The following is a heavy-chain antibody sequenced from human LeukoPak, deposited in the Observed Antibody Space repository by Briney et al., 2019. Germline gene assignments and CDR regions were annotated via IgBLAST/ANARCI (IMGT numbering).Heavy chain of an antibody. V-gene: IGHV4-34*01. D-gene: IGHD2-21*01. CDR1: GGSFSGYY. J-gene: IGHJ6*03. CDR3: ARGRYCGGDCCPYKFYYYYYYMDV. CDR2: INHSGST. Sequence: PSETLSLTCAVYGGSFSGYYWSWIRQPPGKGLEWIGEINHSGSTNYNPSLKSRVTISVDTSKNQFSLKLSSVTAADTAVYYCARGRYCGGDCCPYKFYYYYYYMDVWGKGTTVTVSS.